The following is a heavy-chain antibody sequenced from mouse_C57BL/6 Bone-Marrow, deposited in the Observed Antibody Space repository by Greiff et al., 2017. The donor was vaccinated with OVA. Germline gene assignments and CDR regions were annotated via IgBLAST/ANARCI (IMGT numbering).Heavy chain of an antibody. Sequence: VKLQESGAELARPGASVKLSCKASGYTFTSYGISWVKQRTGQGLEWIGEIYPRSGNTYYNEKFKGKATLTADKSSSTAYMELRSLTSEDSAVYFCARQGGSNWYFDVWGTGTTVTVSS. V-gene: IGHV1-81*01. CDR1: GYTFTSYG. J-gene: IGHJ1*03. D-gene: IGHD1-1*01. CDR2: IYPRSGNT. CDR3: ARQGGSNWYFDV.